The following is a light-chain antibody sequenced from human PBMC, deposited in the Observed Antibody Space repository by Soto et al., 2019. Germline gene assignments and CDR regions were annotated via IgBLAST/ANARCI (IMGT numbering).Light chain of an antibody. CDR1: QGISHD. J-gene: IGKJ1*01. V-gene: IGKV1-27*01. CDR2: AAS. Sequence: DIQMTQSPSSLSASVGDRVTITCRASQGISHDLAWYQQKPGKVPKLLIYAASTLQSGVPSRFSGSGSGTDFTLTISGLHPEDVATYYCQQSYSTPWTFGQGTKVDSK. CDR3: QQSYSTPWT.